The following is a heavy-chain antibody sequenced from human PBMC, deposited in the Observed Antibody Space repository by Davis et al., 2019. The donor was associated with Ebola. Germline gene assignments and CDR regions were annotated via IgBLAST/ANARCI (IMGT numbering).Heavy chain of an antibody. CDR3: ARGDFDWLRVGMDV. V-gene: IGHV4-39*07. CDR2: INHSGST. D-gene: IGHD3-9*01. CDR1: GGSISSSSYY. J-gene: IGHJ6*02. Sequence: SETLSLTCTVSGGSISSSSYYWGWIRQPPGKGLGWIGEINHSGSTNYNPSLKSRVTISVDTSKNQFSLKLSSVTAADTAVYYCARGDFDWLRVGMDVWGQGTTVTVSS.